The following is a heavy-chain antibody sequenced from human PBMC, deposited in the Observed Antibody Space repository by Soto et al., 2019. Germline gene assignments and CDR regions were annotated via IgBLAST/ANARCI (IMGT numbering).Heavy chain of an antibody. CDR3: AADRGYCSSTSCYTMDV. CDR1: GFTFTGSA. D-gene: IGHD2-2*02. Sequence: SVKVSCKASGFTFTGSAVQWVRQARGQRLEWIGWIVVGSGNTNYAQKFQERVTITRDMSTSTAYMELSSLRSEDTAVYYCAADRGYCSSTSCYTMDVWGQGTTVTVSS. J-gene: IGHJ6*02. V-gene: IGHV1-58*01. CDR2: IVVGSGNT.